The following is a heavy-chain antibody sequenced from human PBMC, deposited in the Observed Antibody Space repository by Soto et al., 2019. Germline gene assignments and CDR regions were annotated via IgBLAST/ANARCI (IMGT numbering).Heavy chain of an antibody. V-gene: IGHV4-59*08. CDR2: IYYAGTT. Sequence: QVQLQQSGPGLVKPSETLSLTCTVSDGSLSPNYWSWVRQSPGKGLEWIGYIYYAGTTTYNPSLKSRITISVDTSQNEVSLKLSSVTAADTAVYYCARLGAYYQALDSWGRGTLVTVSS. D-gene: IGHD3-22*01. CDR1: DGSLSPNY. CDR3: ARLGAYYQALDS. J-gene: IGHJ4*02.